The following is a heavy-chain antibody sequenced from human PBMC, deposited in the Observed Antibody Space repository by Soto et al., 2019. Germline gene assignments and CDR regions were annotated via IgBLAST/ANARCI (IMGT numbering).Heavy chain of an antibody. J-gene: IGHJ6*02. CDR2: IKQGGNEK. D-gene: IGHD3-16*01. CDR1: GFMFSTYL. V-gene: IGHV3-7*01. CDR3: VGALTYEVPYYYYGMDV. Sequence: AGGSLRLSCEASGFMFSTYLMSWVRQAPGKGLEWVANIKQGGNEKFYVDSVKGRFTISRDNAKKSLFLQMNSPRPEDTAVYYCVGALTYEVPYYYYGMDVWGQGTTVTVSS.